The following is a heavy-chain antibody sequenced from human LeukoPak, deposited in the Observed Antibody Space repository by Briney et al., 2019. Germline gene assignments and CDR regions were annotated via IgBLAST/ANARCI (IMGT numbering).Heavy chain of an antibody. Sequence: GGPLRFSGTASGFTFGDYAMSWAGQAPGKGLKWVGFIRGKAYGGTTEYAASVKGRFTISRDDSKSIAYLRMNSLKTEDTAVYYCTRGQGSSWYTDAFDIWGQGTMVTVSS. J-gene: IGHJ3*02. D-gene: IGHD6-13*01. V-gene: IGHV3-49*04. CDR1: GFTFGDYA. CDR3: TRGQGSSWYTDAFDI. CDR2: IRGKAYGGTT.